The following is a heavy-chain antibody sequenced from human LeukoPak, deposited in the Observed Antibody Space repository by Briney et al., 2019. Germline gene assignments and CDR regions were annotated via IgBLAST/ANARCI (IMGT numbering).Heavy chain of an antibody. CDR2: ISSSGSTK. J-gene: IGHJ6*02. CDR3: ATYCSSTSCYSTRYMDV. D-gene: IGHD2-2*01. Sequence: PGGSLRLSCAASGFTFSSYEMIWVRQAPGKGLEWLSYISSSGSTKYYADSVKGRFTISRDNAENSLYLQMNSLRAEDTAVYYCATYCSSTSCYSTRYMDVWGQGATVTVSS. V-gene: IGHV3-48*03. CDR1: GFTFSSYE.